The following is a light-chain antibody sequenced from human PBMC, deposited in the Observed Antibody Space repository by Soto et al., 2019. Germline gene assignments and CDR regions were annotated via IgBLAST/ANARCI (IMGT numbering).Light chain of an antibody. J-gene: IGLJ2*01. V-gene: IGLV2-14*01. CDR3: SSYTSSSPVV. CDR2: DVS. CDR1: SSDVGGYNS. Sequence: QSALTQPASVSGSPGQSITISCTGTSSDVGGYNSVSWYQQHPGKAPKLMIYDVSNRPSGVSNRFSGSKSGNTASLTISGLQAEDEADYYCSSYTSSSPVVFCGGTKLTVL.